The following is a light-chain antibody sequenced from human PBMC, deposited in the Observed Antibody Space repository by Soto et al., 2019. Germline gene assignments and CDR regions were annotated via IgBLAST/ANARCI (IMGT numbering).Light chain of an antibody. CDR1: QSICRW. CDR2: KAS. CDR3: QQYSSFWT. Sequence: DIQMTQSPSSLSASVGGRVTITCRASQSICRWLAWYQQKPGKAPKLLIYKASTLESGVPSRFSGSGSGTEFTLTISSLQPDDFATYYCQQYSSFWTFGQGTKVEIK. J-gene: IGKJ1*01. V-gene: IGKV1-5*03.